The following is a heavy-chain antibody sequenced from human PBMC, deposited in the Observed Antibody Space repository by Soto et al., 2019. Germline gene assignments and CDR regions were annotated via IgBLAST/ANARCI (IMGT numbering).Heavy chain of an antibody. J-gene: IGHJ3*02. D-gene: IGHD2-2*01. CDR2: FDPEDGET. Sequence: QVQLVQSGAEVKKPGASVKVSCKVSGYTLTELSMHWVRQAPGKGLEWMGGFDPEDGETIYAQKFQGRVTMTGDTSTDTAYMELSSLRSEDTAVYYCATILGYCSSTSCFPGAFDIWGQGTMVTVSS. CDR3: ATILGYCSSTSCFPGAFDI. CDR1: GYTLTELS. V-gene: IGHV1-24*01.